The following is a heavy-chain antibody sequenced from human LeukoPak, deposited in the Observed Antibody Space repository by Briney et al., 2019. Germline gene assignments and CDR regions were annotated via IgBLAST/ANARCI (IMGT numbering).Heavy chain of an antibody. CDR3: ARGIAGYCSSTSCYRGVTD. D-gene: IGHD2-2*02. CDR2: ISYDGNNK. V-gene: IGHV3-30*04. CDR1: GFTFSSYA. Sequence: GGSLRLSCAASGFTFSSYAMHWVRQAPGKGLEWVAVISYDGNNKYYADSVKGRFTISRDNSKNTLYLQMNSLRAEDTAVYYCARGIAGYCSSTSCYRGVTDWGQGTLVTVSS. J-gene: IGHJ4*02.